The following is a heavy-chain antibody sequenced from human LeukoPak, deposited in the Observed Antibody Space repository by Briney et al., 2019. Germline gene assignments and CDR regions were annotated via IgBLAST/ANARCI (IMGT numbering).Heavy chain of an antibody. CDR2: IENDGNNK. J-gene: IGHJ4*02. D-gene: IGHD3-10*01. CDR1: GFNFSHNG. CDR3: AKDLHSGASCY. Sequence: GGSLRLSCAASGFNFSHNGMHWVRQAPGKGLEWMAFIENDGNNKHLVDSVKGRFTISRDNSKNMLYFQMNSLRPEDTAVYYCAKDLHSGASCYWGQGTLVTVPS. V-gene: IGHV3-30*02.